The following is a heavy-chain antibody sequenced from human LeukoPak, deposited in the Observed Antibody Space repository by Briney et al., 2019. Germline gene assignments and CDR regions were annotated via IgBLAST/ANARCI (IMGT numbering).Heavy chain of an antibody. V-gene: IGHV3-43*02. CDR3: AKNYYGSATYYKPFDS. CDR2: ISGDGGTT. J-gene: IGHJ4*02. CDR1: GFTFDDFA. Sequence: GGSLRLSCAASGFTFDDFAMHWVRQAPGNGLEWVSLISGDGGTTYYADSVKGRFTISRDNSKNSLYLQINRLRPEDTAFYYCAKNYYGSATYYKPFDSWGLGTLVTVSS. D-gene: IGHD3-10*01.